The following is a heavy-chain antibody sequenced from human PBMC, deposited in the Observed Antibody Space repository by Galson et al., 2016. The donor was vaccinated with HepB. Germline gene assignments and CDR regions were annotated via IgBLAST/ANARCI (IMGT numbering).Heavy chain of an antibody. CDR2: YI. Sequence: YIYYADSVKGRFTISRDNAKNSLFLQMNSLRAEDTAVYYCVREYSQWLQFCDSWGQGTLVTVSS. V-gene: IGHV3-21*01. CDR3: VREYSQWLQFCDS. J-gene: IGHJ5*01. D-gene: IGHD5-24*01.